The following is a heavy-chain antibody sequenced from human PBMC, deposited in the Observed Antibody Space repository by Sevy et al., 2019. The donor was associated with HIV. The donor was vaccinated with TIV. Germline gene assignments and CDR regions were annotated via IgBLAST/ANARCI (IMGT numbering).Heavy chain of an antibody. Sequence: GGSLRLSCAASGFTFTNYDMHWVRQAPGRGLDWVAVISHDERYKNYAESVKVRFTISSDNFKNTLFLQMDSLRPEDTAVYFCVRLVSCGGDCYYLDSWGQGALVTVSS. CDR2: ISHDERYK. J-gene: IGHJ4*02. V-gene: IGHV3-30*04. CDR3: VRLVSCGGDCYYLDS. CDR1: GFTFTNYD. D-gene: IGHD2-21*02.